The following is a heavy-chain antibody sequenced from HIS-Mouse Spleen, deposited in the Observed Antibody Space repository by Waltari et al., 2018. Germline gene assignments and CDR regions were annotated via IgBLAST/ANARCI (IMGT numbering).Heavy chain of an antibody. D-gene: IGHD1-26*01. V-gene: IGHV3-21*01. CDR3: ARDSYWGARDY. Sequence: EVQLVESGGGLVKPGGSLSLSCAASGFPFSSDSTIWARQAPGKGLEWVSSISSSSSYIYYADSVKGRFTISRDNAKNSLYLQMNSLRAEDTAVYYCARDSYWGARDYWGQGTLVTVSS. J-gene: IGHJ4*02. CDR1: GFPFSSDS. CDR2: ISSSSSYI.